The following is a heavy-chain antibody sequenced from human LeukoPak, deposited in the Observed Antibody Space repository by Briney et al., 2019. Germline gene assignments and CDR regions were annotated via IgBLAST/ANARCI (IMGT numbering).Heavy chain of an antibody. CDR3: ARDSDSGYYYYGMDV. CDR1: GGSISSYY. V-gene: IGHV4-59*01. CDR2: IYYSGST. D-gene: IGHD1-1*01. J-gene: IGHJ6*02. Sequence: PSETLSLTCTVSGGSISSYYWSWIRRPPGKGLEWIGYIYYSGSTNYNPSLKSRVTISVDTSKNQFSLKLSSVTAADTAVYYCARDSDSGYYYYGMDVWGQGTTVTVSS.